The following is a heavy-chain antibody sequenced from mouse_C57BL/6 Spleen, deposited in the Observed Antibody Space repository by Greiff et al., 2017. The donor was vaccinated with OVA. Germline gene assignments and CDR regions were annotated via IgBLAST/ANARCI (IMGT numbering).Heavy chain of an antibody. CDR2: IYPGDGDT. V-gene: IGHV1-82*01. CDR1: GYAFSSSW. D-gene: IGHD2-4*01. CDR3: ARDGDYDLDY. J-gene: IGHJ2*01. Sequence: VQLQQSGPELVKPGASVKISCKASGYAFSSSWMNWVKQRPGKGLEWIGRIYPGDGDTNYNGKFKGKATLTADKSSSTAYMQLSSLTSEDSAVYFCARDGDYDLDYWGQGTTLTVSS.